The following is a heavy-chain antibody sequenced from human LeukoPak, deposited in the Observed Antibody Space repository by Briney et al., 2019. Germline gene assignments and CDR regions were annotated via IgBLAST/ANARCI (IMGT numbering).Heavy chain of an antibody. V-gene: IGHV3-49*03. J-gene: IGHJ4*02. CDR1: GFNFGVVA. CDR2: IRHREYGGTA. Sequence: GGSLRLSCATSGFNFGVVAMDWIRQAPGKGLKCVGFIRHREYGGTAEYAASVNGRFAISRDDSKSIVYLQMNDLRTEDTGVYYCARERAGDVDYWGLGTLVTVSS. CDR3: ARERAGDVDY.